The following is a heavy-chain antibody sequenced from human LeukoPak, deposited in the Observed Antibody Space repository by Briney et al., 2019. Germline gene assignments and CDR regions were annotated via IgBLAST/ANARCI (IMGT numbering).Heavy chain of an antibody. V-gene: IGHV4-30-4*01. CDR2: IYYPGST. CDR3: AREPQGYYNSGGLLGY. D-gene: IGHD3-10*01. J-gene: IGHJ4*02. Sequence: SSETLSLTCTVSGGSISGDYHWSWVRQPPGKGLEWIGYIYYPGSTSYNPSLKSRVTISVDMSKRQVSLRLNSVTAADTAVYYCAREPQGYYNSGGLLGYWGQGTLVSVSS. CDR1: GGSISGDYH.